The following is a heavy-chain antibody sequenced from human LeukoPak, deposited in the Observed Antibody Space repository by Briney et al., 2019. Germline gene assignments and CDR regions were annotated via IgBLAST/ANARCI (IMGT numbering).Heavy chain of an antibody. V-gene: IGHV6-1*01. CDR1: GDSVSSNSAA. Sequence: SQTLSLTCALSGDSVSSNSAAWNWIRLSPSRGLGWVGRTYYRSKWYNDYADSVKSRLTINPDTSKNQFSLQLNSGTPEDTDVYYCARGGAGGRDFDIWGQGTMVTVSS. D-gene: IGHD2-15*01. CDR2: TYYRSKWYN. J-gene: IGHJ3*02. CDR3: ARGGAGGRDFDI.